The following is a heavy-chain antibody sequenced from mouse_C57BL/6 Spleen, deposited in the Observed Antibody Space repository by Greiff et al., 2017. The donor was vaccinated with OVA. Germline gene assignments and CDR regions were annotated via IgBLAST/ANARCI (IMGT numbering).Heavy chain of an antibody. CDR2: IYPGDGDT. V-gene: IGHV1-80*01. J-gene: IGHJ4*01. CDR3: ARGGYGNYKSYYAMDY. CDR1: GYAFSSYW. D-gene: IGHD2-10*02. Sequence: QVQLKQSGAELVKPGASVKISCKASGYAFSSYWMNWVKQRPGKGLEGIGQIYPGDGDTNYNGKFKGKATLTADKSSSTAYMQLSSLTSEDSAVYFCARGGYGNYKSYYAMDYWGQGTSVTVSS.